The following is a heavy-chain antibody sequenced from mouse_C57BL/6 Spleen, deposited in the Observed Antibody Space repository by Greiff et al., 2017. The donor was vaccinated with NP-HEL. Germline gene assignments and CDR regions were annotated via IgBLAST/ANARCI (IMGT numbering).Heavy chain of an antibody. CDR3: ARGADYYGSLDY. CDR1: GYAFSSYW. CDR2: IYPGDGDT. V-gene: IGHV1-80*01. D-gene: IGHD1-1*01. Sequence: VQLQESGAELVKPGASVKISCKASGYAFSSYWMNWVKQRPGKGLEWIGQIYPGDGDTNYNGKFKGKATLTADKSSSTAYMQLSSLTSEDSAVYFCARGADYYGSLDYWGQGTTLTVSS. J-gene: IGHJ2*01.